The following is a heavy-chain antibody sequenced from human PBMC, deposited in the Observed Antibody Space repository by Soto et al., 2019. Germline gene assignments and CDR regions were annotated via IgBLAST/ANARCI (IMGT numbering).Heavy chain of an antibody. V-gene: IGHV3-23*01. CDR3: VKNSAWLNT. D-gene: IGHD3-9*01. CDR1: GFTFGTTD. Sequence: QLLQSGGGLVQPGGSLTLSCAASGFTFGTTDMSWVRQAPGEGLEWVSTIDGSGGITYYADSVKGQSTISRDNSRNTVYLQMDSMRGDDTVLYYCVKNSAWLNTWGQGALVTVSS. J-gene: IGHJ5*02. CDR2: IDGSGGIT.